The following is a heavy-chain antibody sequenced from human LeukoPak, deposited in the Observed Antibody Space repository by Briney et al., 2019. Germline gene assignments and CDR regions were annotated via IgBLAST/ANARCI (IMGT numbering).Heavy chain of an antibody. J-gene: IGHJ6*02. CDR1: GFTFSSYS. D-gene: IGHD2-2*01. V-gene: IGHV3-21*01. CDR3: ARDLVASPRYYYYGMDV. CDR2: ISSSSSYI. Sequence: PGRSLRLSCAASGFTFSSYSMNWVRQAPGKGLEWVSSISSSSSYIYYADSVKGRFTISRDNAKNSLYLQMNSLRAEDTAVYYCARDLVASPRYYYYGMDVWGQGTTVTVSS.